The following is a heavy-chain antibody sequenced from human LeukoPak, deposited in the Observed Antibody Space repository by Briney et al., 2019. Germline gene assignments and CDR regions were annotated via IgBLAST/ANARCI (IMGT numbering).Heavy chain of an antibody. J-gene: IGHJ4*02. V-gene: IGHV3-30*03. CDR3: ARGHDYSNALPDY. Sequence: GGSLRLSCAASGFTFSSYGMHWVRQASGKGLEWVAVISYDGSNKYYADSVKGRFTISRDNSKNTLYLQMNSLRAEDTAVYYCARGHDYSNALPDYWGQGTLVTVSS. CDR1: GFTFSSYG. CDR2: ISYDGSNK. D-gene: IGHD4-11*01.